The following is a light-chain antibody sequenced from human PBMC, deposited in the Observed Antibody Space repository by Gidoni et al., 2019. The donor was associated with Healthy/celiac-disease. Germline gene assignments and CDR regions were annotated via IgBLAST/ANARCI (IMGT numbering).Light chain of an antibody. Sequence: EIVLTQSPATLSLSPGERATLSCRASQSVSSYFAWYQQKPCQAHRLLIYDASNRATGIPARFSGSGSGTDFTLNISSLEPEDFAVYYCQQSSNWHLTFGGGTKVEIK. CDR1: QSVSSY. CDR3: QQSSNWHLT. CDR2: DAS. J-gene: IGKJ4*01. V-gene: IGKV3-11*01.